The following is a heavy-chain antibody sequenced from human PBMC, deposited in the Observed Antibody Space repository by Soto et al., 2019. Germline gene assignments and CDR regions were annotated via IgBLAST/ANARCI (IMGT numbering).Heavy chain of an antibody. D-gene: IGHD3-22*01. V-gene: IGHV4-34*01. CDR1: GGSFSSDY. J-gene: IGHJ4*02. CDR2: INHSGSI. CDR3: ARGTGMIQAVRGDAPDKYYLDS. Sequence: YETLSLGCNVYGGSFSSDYWSWIRQPPGKGLGWIGEINHSGSINYNPSLKSRVTIAVDTSQNQFSLKLRSVTAADTAIYYCARGTGMIQAVRGDAPDKYYLDSWSQGTLVT.